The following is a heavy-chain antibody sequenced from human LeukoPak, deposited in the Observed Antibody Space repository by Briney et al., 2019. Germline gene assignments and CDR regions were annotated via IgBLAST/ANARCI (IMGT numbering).Heavy chain of an antibody. CDR3: ARYASPLEGMDV. Sequence: GGSLRLSCTASQXTFSSYWMNWVRQAPGKGLEWVANINQDGREKNYVDSVKGRFTISRDDAKDSLYLQMNSLRAGDTAVYYCARYASPLEGMDVWGQGTTVTVSS. V-gene: IGHV3-7*04. CDR2: INQDGREK. CDR1: QXTFSSYW. J-gene: IGHJ6*02.